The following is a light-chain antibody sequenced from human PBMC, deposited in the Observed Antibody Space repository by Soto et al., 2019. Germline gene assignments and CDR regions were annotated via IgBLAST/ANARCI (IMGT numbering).Light chain of an antibody. CDR3: QQFGAYPLT. J-gene: IGKJ4*01. Sequence: EIVLTQSPATLSLSPGERATLSCRASQSVRNNYLAWYQQKPGQAPRLLIYGASTRATGIPDRFSGGGSGTDFTLTISSLEPEDFAVYYCQQFGAYPLTFGGGTKVDIK. CDR2: GAS. V-gene: IGKV3-20*01. CDR1: QSVRNNY.